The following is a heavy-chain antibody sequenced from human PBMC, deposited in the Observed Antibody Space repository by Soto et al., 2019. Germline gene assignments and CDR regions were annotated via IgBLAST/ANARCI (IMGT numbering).Heavy chain of an antibody. CDR3: ARGSPLYYGMDV. Sequence: GGSLRLSCAASGFTFSSYGMHWVRQAPGKGLEWVAVIWYDGSNKYYADSVKGRFTISRDNSKNTLYLQMNSLRAEDTAVYYCARGSPLYYGMDVWGQGTTVTVSS. J-gene: IGHJ6*02. CDR1: GFTFSSYG. D-gene: IGHD2-15*01. V-gene: IGHV3-33*01. CDR2: IWYDGSNK.